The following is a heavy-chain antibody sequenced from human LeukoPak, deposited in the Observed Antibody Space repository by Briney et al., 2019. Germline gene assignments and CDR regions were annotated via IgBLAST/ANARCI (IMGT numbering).Heavy chain of an antibody. CDR1: GFTFSSYW. D-gene: IGHD5-18*01. CDR3: ARATASNWFDP. Sequence: PGGSLRLSCAASGFTFSSYWMSWVRLAPGKGLEWVANIKEDGSEKYYVDSVKGRFTISRDNAKNSLYLQMNSLRAEDTAIYYCARATASNWFDPWGQGTLVTVSS. V-gene: IGHV3-7*01. J-gene: IGHJ5*02. CDR2: IKEDGSEK.